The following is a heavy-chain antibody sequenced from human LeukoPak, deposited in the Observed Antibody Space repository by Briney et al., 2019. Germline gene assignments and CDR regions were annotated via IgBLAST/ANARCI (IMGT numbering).Heavy chain of an antibody. CDR1: GGSISSSSYY. D-gene: IGHD3-3*02. J-gene: IGHJ5*02. CDR2: IYYSGST. CDR3: ARLSRAFDP. V-gene: IGHV4-39*01. Sequence: PSETLSLTCAVSGGSISSSSYYWGWIRQPPGKGLEWIGSIYYSGSTYYNPSLKSRVTISVDTSKNQFSLKLSSVTAADTAVYYCARLSRAFDPWGQGTLVTVSS.